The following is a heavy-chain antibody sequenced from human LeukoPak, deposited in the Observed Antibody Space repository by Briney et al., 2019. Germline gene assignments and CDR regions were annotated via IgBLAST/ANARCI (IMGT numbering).Heavy chain of an antibody. J-gene: IGHJ4*02. D-gene: IGHD3-22*01. Sequence: SLKVSCKASGGTFSSYTISSVRQAPGQGLEWMGRIIPILGIANYAQKFQGRVTITADKSTSTAYMELSSLRSEDTAVYYCARSGGDYYDSSGYYLDYWGQGTLVTVSS. V-gene: IGHV1-69*02. CDR2: IIPILGIA. CDR1: GGTFSSYT. CDR3: ARSGGDYYDSSGYYLDY.